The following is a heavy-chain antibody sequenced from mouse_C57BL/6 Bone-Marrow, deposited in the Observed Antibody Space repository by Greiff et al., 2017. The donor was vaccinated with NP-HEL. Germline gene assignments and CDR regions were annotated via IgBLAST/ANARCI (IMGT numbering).Heavy chain of an antibody. D-gene: IGHD1-1*01. Sequence: LQQSGAELVRPGASVKMSCKASGYTFTSYNMHWVKQTPRQGLEWIGAIYPGNGDTSYNQKFKGKATLTVDKSSSTAYMQLSSLTSEDSAVYFCARSEITTVPPWFAYWGQGTLVTVSA. CDR1: GYTFTSYN. V-gene: IGHV1-12*01. CDR3: ARSEITTVPPWFAY. CDR2: IYPGNGDT. J-gene: IGHJ3*01.